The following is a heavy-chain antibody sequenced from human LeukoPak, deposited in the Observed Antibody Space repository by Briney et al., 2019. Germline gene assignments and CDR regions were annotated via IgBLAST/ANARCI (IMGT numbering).Heavy chain of an antibody. CDR3: ARRGSIAYCGGDCYSGWFDP. D-gene: IGHD2-21*02. Sequence: GASVKVSCKASGYTFTSYAMNWVRQAPGQGLEWMGWINTNTGNPTYAQGFTGRFVFSLDTSVSTAYLQISSLKAEDTAVYYCARRGSIAYCGGDCYSGWFDPWGQGTLVNGSS. CDR2: INTNTGNP. V-gene: IGHV7-4-1*02. J-gene: IGHJ5*02. CDR1: GYTFTSYA.